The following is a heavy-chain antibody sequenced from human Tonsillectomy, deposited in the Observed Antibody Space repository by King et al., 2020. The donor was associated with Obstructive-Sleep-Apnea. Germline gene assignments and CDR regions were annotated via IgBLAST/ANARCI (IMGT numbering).Heavy chain of an antibody. V-gene: IGHV3-23*04. CDR3: AKAIVLWFGELLSSYYYYSIDV. CDR1: GFTFSSYA. CDR2: ISGSGGST. Sequence: VQLVESGGGLVQPGGSLRLSCAASGFTFSSYAMSWVRQAPGKGLEWVSAISGSGGSTYYADSVKGRFTISRDNSKNTLYLQMNSLRAEDTAVYYCAKAIVLWFGELLSSYYYYSIDVWGQGTTVTVSS. J-gene: IGHJ6*02. D-gene: IGHD3-10*01.